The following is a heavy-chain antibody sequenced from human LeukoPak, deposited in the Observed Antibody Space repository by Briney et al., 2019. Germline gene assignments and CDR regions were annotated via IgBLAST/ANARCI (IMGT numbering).Heavy chain of an antibody. Sequence: SGTLSLTRAVSGGSLSSNNWWSWVRQPPGKGLEWIGEIFHSGSTNYNPSLKSRVTISVDKSKNQFSLKLNSVTAADTAVYYCARAEPRGSVWYPYWGQGTLVTVSS. CDR3: ARAEPRGSVWYPY. J-gene: IGHJ4*02. V-gene: IGHV4-4*02. CDR1: GGSLSSNNW. D-gene: IGHD6-13*01. CDR2: IFHSGST.